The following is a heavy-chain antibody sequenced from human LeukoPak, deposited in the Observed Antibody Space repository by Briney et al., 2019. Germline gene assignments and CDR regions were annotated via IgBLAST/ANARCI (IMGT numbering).Heavy chain of an antibody. V-gene: IGHV1-2*02. CDR2: INPKSGGT. CDR3: ARVGYYGSGSSDRSDYYYYYYMDV. Sequence: GASVKVSCKASGYTFTGYYMYWVRQAPGRGLECMGWINPKSGGTNYAQKFQGRVTMTRDTSISTAYMELSSLRSEDTAVYYCARVGYYGSGSSDRSDYYYYYYMDVWGKGTTVTVSS. J-gene: IGHJ6*03. CDR1: GYTFTGYY. D-gene: IGHD3-10*01.